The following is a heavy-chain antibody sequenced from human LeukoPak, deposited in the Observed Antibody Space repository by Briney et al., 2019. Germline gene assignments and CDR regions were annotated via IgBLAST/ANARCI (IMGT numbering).Heavy chain of an antibody. D-gene: IGHD3-9*01. J-gene: IGHJ6*02. Sequence: PSETLSLTCTVSGGSISSYYWGWIRQPPGKGLEWIGSICYSGSTYYNPSLKSRVTISVDTSKNQFSLKLSSVTAADTAVYYCAGGHYDILTGYYTYYYYGMDVWGQGTTVTVSS. CDR1: GGSISSYY. CDR2: ICYSGST. CDR3: AGGHYDILTGYYTYYYYGMDV. V-gene: IGHV4-39*01.